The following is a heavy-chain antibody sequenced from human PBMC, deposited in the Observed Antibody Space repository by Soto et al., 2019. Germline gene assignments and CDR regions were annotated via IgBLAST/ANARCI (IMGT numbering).Heavy chain of an antibody. CDR2: ISAYNGNT. D-gene: IGHD1-26*01. J-gene: IGHJ6*02. CDR3: ARDPPGGELLGYYYYGMDV. Sequence: GASVKVSCKASVYTFTGYGISWVRQAPGQGLEWMGWISAYNGNTNYAQKLQGRVTMTTDTSTSTAYMELRSLRSDDTAVYYCARDPPGGELLGYYYYGMDVWGQGTTVTVSS. CDR1: VYTFTGYG. V-gene: IGHV1-18*01.